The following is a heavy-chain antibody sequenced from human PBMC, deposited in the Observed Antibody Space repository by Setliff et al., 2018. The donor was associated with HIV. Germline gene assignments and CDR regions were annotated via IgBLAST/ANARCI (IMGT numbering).Heavy chain of an antibody. V-gene: IGHV4-39*07. CDR2: IDYSGIT. CDR3: ARGSLYSSSSCFDY. CDR1: GGSITSSGSY. Sequence: SETLSLTCSVSGGSITSSGSYWGWIRQPPGQGLEWIGNIDYSGITHYNPSLESRVSISPDTSKNQFSLKLSSVTAADTAVYYCARGSLYSSSSCFDYWGQGTLVTVSS. J-gene: IGHJ4*02. D-gene: IGHD6-13*01.